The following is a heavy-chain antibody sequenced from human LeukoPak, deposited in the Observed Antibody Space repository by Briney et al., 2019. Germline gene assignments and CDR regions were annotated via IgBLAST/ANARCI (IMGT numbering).Heavy chain of an antibody. Sequence: ASVKVSCKASGYIFTAHYLHWVRQAPGQGLEWMGLINPSGSSTLYAQKFQGRVTMTRDTSTNTDYMELSSLRSEDTAVYYCARENYDSSGYYFDYWGQGTLVTVSS. CDR2: INPSGSST. J-gene: IGHJ4*02. CDR3: ARENYDSSGYYFDY. CDR1: GYIFTAHY. D-gene: IGHD3-22*01. V-gene: IGHV1-46*01.